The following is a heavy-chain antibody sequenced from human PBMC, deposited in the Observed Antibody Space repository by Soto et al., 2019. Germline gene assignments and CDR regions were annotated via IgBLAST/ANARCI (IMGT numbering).Heavy chain of an antibody. CDR3: ASVVDCRYGICYFWFDS. J-gene: IGHJ5*01. D-gene: IGHD2-15*01. CDR2: IHHSGST. Sequence: PSETLSLTCAVSGGSINTYYWSWVRQPPGKGLEWIGNIHHSGSTNYNPSLNSRVTISIDTSKNKLSLWLNYVTAADTAVYYCASVVDCRYGICYFWFDSWSQGALVTVSS. V-gene: IGHV4-59*01. CDR1: GGSINTYY.